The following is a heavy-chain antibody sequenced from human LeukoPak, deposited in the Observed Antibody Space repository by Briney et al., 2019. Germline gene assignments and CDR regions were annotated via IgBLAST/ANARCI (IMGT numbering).Heavy chain of an antibody. CDR1: GYTFISYD. CDR3: MSTSNWGSVIFDY. V-gene: IGHV1-8*01. J-gene: IGHJ4*02. D-gene: IGHD7-27*01. Sequence: ASVRVSCEASGYTFISYDIHWVRQATGQGLEWMGWMDTNSDNTVYAEKFQGRVTMTRNTSISTAYMELRGLRSEDTAVYYCMSTSNWGSVIFDYWGQGALVTVSS. CDR2: MDTNSDNT.